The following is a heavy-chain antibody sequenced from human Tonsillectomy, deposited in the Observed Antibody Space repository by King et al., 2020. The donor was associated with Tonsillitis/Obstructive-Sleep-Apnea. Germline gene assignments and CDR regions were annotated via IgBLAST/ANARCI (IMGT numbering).Heavy chain of an antibody. CDR3: VKDDSSGYYYVDY. CDR1: GCTFSSYG. J-gene: IGHJ4*02. D-gene: IGHD3-22*01. Sequence: QLVQSGGGVVQPGRSLRLSCAASGCTFSSYGMHWVRQAPGKGLEWVALILYDGSNQYYADSVKGRFAISRDDSKNTLYLQMNSLRVEDTAVYYCVKDDSSGYYYVDYWGQGTLVTVSS. CDR2: ILYDGSNQ. V-gene: IGHV3-30*18.